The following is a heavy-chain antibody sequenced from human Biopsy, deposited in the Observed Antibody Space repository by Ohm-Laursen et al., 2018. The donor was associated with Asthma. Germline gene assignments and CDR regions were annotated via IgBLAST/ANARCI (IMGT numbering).Heavy chain of an antibody. CDR3: ARKAGSCISRTCYSLDF. Sequence: SVKVSCRSLGGTFNTYVIGCERQAPGPGLEGMGGSNSVFGTTTYPQKFQDRVTITADDSTSTVYMELSSLRSEDTAVYYCARKAGSCISRTCYSLDFWGQGTLVTVSS. D-gene: IGHD2-2*01. CDR2: SNSVFGTT. CDR1: GGTFNTYV. J-gene: IGHJ4*02. V-gene: IGHV1-69*13.